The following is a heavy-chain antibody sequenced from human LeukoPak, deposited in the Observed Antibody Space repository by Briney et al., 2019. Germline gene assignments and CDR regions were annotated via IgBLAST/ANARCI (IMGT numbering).Heavy chain of an antibody. J-gene: IGHJ1*01. D-gene: IGHD2-21*01. Sequence: SVKVSCKASGGTFSSYAISWVRQAPGQGLEWMGGIIPIFGTTNYAQKFQGRVTITTDESTSTAYMELSSLRSEDTAVYYCARAGSFCGGDCYVSQHWGQGTLVTVSS. CDR3: ARAGSFCGGDCYVSQH. CDR2: IIPIFGTT. V-gene: IGHV1-69*05. CDR1: GGTFSSYA.